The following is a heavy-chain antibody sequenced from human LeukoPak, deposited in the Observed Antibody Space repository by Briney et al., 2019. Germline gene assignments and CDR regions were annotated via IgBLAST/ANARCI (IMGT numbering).Heavy chain of an antibody. CDR1: GFTVSSNY. D-gene: IGHD1-1*01. J-gene: IGHJ5*02. Sequence: GGSLRLSCAASGFTVSSNYMSWVRQAPGKGLEWVSSITSDSRYIYYGDSVKGRFTISRDNAKNSLFLQMDSLTDEDTAVYYCAKDRTGTTGRGWFDPWGQGTLVTVSS. CDR3: AKDRTGTTGRGWFDP. V-gene: IGHV3-21*01. CDR2: ITSDSRYI.